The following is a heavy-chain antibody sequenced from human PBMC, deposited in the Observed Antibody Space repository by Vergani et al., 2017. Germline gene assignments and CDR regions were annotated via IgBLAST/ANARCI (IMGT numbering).Heavy chain of an antibody. Sequence: QVQLQESGPGLVKPSETLSLTCTVSGGSISSYYWSWIRQPPGKGLEWIGYIYYSGSTNYNPSLKSRGTISVDTSKNQFSLKLSSVTAADTAVYYCARETLRVGATNAFDIWGQGTMVTVSS. V-gene: IGHV4-59*01. J-gene: IGHJ3*02. CDR3: ARETLRVGATNAFDI. CDR2: IYYSGST. D-gene: IGHD1-26*01. CDR1: GGSISSYY.